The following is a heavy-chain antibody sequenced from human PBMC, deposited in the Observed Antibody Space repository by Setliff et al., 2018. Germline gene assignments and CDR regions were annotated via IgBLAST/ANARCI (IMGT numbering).Heavy chain of an antibody. CDR2: INAGNGNT. CDR3: ARGATVVIYYYMDV. D-gene: IGHD4-17*01. V-gene: IGHV1-3*01. CDR1: GYSLSNYV. Sequence: ASVKVSCKASGYSLSNYVMNWVRQAPGQGLEWMGWINAGNGNTKYSQKFQGRVTITRDTSASTAYMELSSLRSEDTAVYYCARGATVVIYYYMDVWGKGTTVTVSS. J-gene: IGHJ6*03.